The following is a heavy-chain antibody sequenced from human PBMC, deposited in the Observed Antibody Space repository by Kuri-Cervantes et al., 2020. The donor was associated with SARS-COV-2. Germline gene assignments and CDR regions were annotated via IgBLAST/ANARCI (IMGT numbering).Heavy chain of an antibody. D-gene: IGHD3-22*01. V-gene: IGHV4-34*01. Sequence: SETLSLTCAVYGGSFSGYYWSWIRQPPGKGLEWIGEINHSGSTNYNPSLKSRVTISVDTSKNQFFLKLSSVTAADTAVYYCARGLGSGYYYGSFDYWGQGTLVTVSS. CDR2: INHSGST. J-gene: IGHJ4*02. CDR3: ARGLGSGYYYGSFDY. CDR1: GGSFSGYY.